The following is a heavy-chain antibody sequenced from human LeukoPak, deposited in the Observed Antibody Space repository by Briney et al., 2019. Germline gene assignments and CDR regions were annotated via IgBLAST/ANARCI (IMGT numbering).Heavy chain of an antibody. J-gene: IGHJ4*02. V-gene: IGHV3-7*01. CDR3: AIRVSRGDN. D-gene: IGHD3-22*01. CDR2: IKQEGSEK. CDR1: RFTFSTNR. Sequence: GGSLSLSCAASRFTFSTNRMRWLRQAPGKGLEWVANIKQEGSEKYYVDSVKGRFSISRDNAKNSLYLQMNSLRAEDTAVYYNAIRVSRGDNWERGTLVTVSS.